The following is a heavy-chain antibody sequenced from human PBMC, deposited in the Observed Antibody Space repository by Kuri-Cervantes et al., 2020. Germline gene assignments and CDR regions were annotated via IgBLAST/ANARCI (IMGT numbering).Heavy chain of an antibody. CDR2: INHSGST. CDR3: ARAKQWLRSLDY. J-gene: IGHJ4*02. V-gene: IGHV4-38-2*02. CDR1: GYSISSGYY. D-gene: IGHD6-19*01. Sequence: ESLKISCTVSGYSISSGYYWGWIRQPPGKGLEWIGEINHSGSTNYNPSLKSRVTISVDTSKNQFSLKLSSVTAADTAVYYCARAKQWLRSLDYWGQGTLVTVSS.